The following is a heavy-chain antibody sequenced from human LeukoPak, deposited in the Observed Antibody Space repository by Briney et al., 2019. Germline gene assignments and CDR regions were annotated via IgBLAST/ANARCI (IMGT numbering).Heavy chain of an antibody. J-gene: IGHJ4*02. CDR2: ISAYNGNK. CDR1: GYTFPSYG. CDR3: SRDSRRSFRNSGRPLDY. D-gene: IGHD1-14*01. V-gene: IGHV1-18*01. Sequence: GASVTVSCMASGYTFPSYGISWVRQAPGQGREGMGWISAYNGNKNYAQKLQGRITMTTDTSTSTAYMELRSLRSDGTAVYYCSRDSRRSFRNSGRPLDYWGQGTLVTVSS.